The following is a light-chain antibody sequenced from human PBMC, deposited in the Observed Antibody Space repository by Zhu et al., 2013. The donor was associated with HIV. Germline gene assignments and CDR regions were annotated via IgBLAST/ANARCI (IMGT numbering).Light chain of an antibody. Sequence: DIVMTQSPLSLPVTPGEPASISCRSSQSLLHSNGYNYLDWYLQKPGQSPQLLIYLGSSRASGVPDRFSARGSGTDFTLKISRVEAEDVGVYYCMQALQTPLTFGGGTKVE. CDR3: MQALQTPLT. V-gene: IGKV2-28*01. J-gene: IGKJ4*01. CDR1: QSLLHSNGYNY. CDR2: LGS.